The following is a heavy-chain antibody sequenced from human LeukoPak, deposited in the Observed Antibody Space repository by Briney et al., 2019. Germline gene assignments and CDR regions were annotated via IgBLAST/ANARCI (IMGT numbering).Heavy chain of an antibody. J-gene: IGHJ4*02. Sequence: GGSLRLSCAASGFTFDDYGMGWVRQAPGKGLEWVSGINWNGGSTGYADSVKGRFTISRDNAKNSLYLQMNSLRAEDTALYYCARDLASGWYEGNGPHWGQGTLVTVSS. D-gene: IGHD6-19*01. CDR1: GFTFDDYG. CDR3: ARDLASGWYEGNGPH. CDR2: INWNGGST. V-gene: IGHV3-20*04.